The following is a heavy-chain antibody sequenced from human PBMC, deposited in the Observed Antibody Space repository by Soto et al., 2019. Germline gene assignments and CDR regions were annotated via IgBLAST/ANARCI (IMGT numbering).Heavy chain of an antibody. J-gene: IGHJ6*02. CDR2: TYYSSKWYY. Sequence: XQTLSLTCAISGCSVSTNSAAWNWIRQSPSRGLEWLGRTYYSSKWYYDYALSVRSRISINPDTSRNQFSLQLSSVTPEDTAVYFCARVGCSGGTCLDGLDVWGQGTTVTVSS. CDR3: ARVGCSGGTCLDGLDV. V-gene: IGHV6-1*01. CDR1: GCSVSTNSAA. D-gene: IGHD2-15*01.